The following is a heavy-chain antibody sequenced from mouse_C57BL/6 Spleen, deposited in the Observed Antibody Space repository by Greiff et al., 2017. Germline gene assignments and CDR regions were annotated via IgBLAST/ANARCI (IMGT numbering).Heavy chain of an antibody. CDR3: AREGIYYGSSYFDY. D-gene: IGHD1-1*01. CDR2: IYPRSGNT. J-gene: IGHJ2*01. V-gene: IGHV1-81*01. CDR1: GYTFTSYG. Sequence: VKLVESGAELARPGASVKLSCKASGYTFTSYGISWVKQRTGQGLEWIGEIYPRSGNTYYNEKFKGKATLTADKSSSTAYMELRSLTSEDSAVYFCAREGIYYGSSYFDYWGQGTTLTVSS.